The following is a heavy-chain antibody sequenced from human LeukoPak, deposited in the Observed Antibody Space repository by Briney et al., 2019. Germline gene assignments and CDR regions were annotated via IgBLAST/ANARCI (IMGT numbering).Heavy chain of an antibody. J-gene: IGHJ3*01. CDR1: GFIFSNYG. D-gene: IGHD2-2*02. CDR2: ISASGSAT. CDR3: AKGRSEYAYTSDALDV. V-gene: IGHV3-23*01. Sequence: GGSLRLSCAASGFIFSNYGMNWVRQAPGKGLEWVAAISASGSATSYADSVRGRFTISRDNSKNTLYLQMNSLRAEDTAVYYCAKGRSEYAYTSDALDVWGQGTMITVSS.